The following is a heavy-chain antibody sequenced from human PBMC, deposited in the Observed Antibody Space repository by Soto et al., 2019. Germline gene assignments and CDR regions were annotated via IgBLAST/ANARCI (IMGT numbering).Heavy chain of an antibody. CDR2: SYYSGST. D-gene: IGHD2-15*01. J-gene: IGHJ6*02. CDR3: ASERVAGDIGYSSGGSCSRRYYDYYGMDV. Sequence: SETLSLTCTVSGGSISSSSYYWGWIRQPPGKGLEWIGSSYYSGSTYYNPSLKSRVTISVDTSKNQFSLKLSSVTAADTAVYYCASERVAGDIGYSSGGSCSRRYYDYYGMDVWGQGTTV. CDR1: GGSISSSSYY. V-gene: IGHV4-39*01.